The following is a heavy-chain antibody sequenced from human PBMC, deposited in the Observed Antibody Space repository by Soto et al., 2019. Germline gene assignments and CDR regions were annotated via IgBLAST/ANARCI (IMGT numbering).Heavy chain of an antibody. V-gene: IGHV3-23*01. J-gene: IGHJ4*02. D-gene: IGHD1-1*01. Sequence: GGSLSLSCAAFGLTFSSYGMSWVGQAQGKGLEWVAGIPVIGERRYYADSVKGRFTISRDNAKNTLYLQMKSLRVEDAAVYFCAREGDRYGTVCFDSWGQGTLVTVSS. CDR1: GLTFSSYG. CDR3: AREGDRYGTVCFDS. CDR2: IPVIGERR.